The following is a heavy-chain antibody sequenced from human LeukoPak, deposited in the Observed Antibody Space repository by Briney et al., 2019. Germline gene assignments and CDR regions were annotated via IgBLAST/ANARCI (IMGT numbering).Heavy chain of an antibody. CDR1: GFSFDDNA. V-gene: IGHV3-48*02. D-gene: IGHD6-19*01. Sequence: GGSLRLSCAASGFSFDDNAMYWARQAPGKGLEWVSYISSYSNTIYYADSVKGRFTISRDNAKSSLYLQMDSLRDEDTAVYYCARVLAGLAPDYWGQGTLVTVSS. CDR2: ISSYSNTI. CDR3: ARVLAGLAPDY. J-gene: IGHJ4*02.